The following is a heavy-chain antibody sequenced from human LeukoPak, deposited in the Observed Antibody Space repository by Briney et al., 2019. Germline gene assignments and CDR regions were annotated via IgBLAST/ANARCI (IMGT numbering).Heavy chain of an antibody. CDR2: VYWDGDK. Sequence: VSGPTLVKPTQTLTLTCTFAGFSLSTSEVGVGWVRQPPGKALEWLALVYWDGDKRYSPSLNNRLTITKDTSKNQVVLTMTNMDVVDTATYYCAHRPGRGIPAAHWGQGTLVTVSP. CDR1: GFSLSTSEVG. J-gene: IGHJ1*01. V-gene: IGHV2-5*02. CDR3: AHRPGRGIPAAH. D-gene: IGHD2-21*01.